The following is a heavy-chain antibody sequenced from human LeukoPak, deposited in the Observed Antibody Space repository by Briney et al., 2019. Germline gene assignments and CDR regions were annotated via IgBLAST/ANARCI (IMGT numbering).Heavy chain of an antibody. V-gene: IGHV3-48*04. CDR1: GFTFSTYT. D-gene: IGHD2-2*01. CDR3: ARAGSCSSTSCPIKDDFDY. Sequence: GGSLRLSCVASGFTFSTYTMNWVRQAPGKGLEWLSYISSGSSTLYYADSVKGRFTVSRDNAKNSLFLQMSSLRVEDTAVYYCARAGSCSSTSCPIKDDFDYWGQGTLVTVSS. J-gene: IGHJ4*02. CDR2: ISSGSSTL.